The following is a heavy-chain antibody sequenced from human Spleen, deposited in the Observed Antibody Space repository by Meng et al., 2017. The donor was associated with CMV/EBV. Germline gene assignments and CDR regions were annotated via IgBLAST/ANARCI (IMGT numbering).Heavy chain of an antibody. CDR3: ARADDFHYYGMDV. Sequence: SETLSLTCTVSGGSISSSSYYWGWIRQPPGKGLEWIGSIYYSGSTYYNPSLKSRVTISVDTSKNQCSLKLSSVTAADTAVYYCARADDFHYYGMDVWGQGTTVTVSS. CDR1: GGSISSSSYY. D-gene: IGHD3-3*01. J-gene: IGHJ6*02. V-gene: IGHV4-39*07. CDR2: IYYSGST.